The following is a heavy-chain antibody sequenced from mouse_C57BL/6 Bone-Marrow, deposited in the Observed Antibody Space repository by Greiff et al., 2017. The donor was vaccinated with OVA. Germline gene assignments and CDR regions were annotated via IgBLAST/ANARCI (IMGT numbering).Heavy chain of an antibody. CDR1: GYAFSSSW. J-gene: IGHJ2*01. Sequence: VQLKESGPELVKPGASVKISCKASGYAFSSSWMNWVKQRPGTGLEWIGRIYPGDGDTNYNGKFKGKATLTADKSSSTAYMQLSSLTSEDSAVYFCARKRRDYFDYWGQGTTLTVSS. V-gene: IGHV1-82*01. CDR3: ARKRRDYFDY. CDR2: IYPGDGDT.